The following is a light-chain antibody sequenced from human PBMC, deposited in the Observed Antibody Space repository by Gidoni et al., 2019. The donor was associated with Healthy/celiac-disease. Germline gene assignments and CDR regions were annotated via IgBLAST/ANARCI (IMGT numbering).Light chain of an antibody. CDR1: QGISNY. Sequence: DIQMTPSTSSLSASVGDRVTITCRASQGISNYLAWYQQTPGKVPKLLSYAASTLQSGVPSRCSGSGSGTDFTLTISSLQPEDFATYYCQKYNSALCTFXXXTKVEIK. CDR3: QKYNSALCT. CDR2: AAS. J-gene: IGKJ1*01. V-gene: IGKV1-27*01.